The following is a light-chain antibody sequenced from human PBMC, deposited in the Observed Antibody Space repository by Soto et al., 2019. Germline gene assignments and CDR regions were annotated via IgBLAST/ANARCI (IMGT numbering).Light chain of an antibody. Sequence: AIQMTQFPSSLSASVGDRVTITCRASQGIRNDLGWYQQKSARAPKLLIFGASTLQSGVPSRFSGSGSGTDFTLTISSLQTEDFATYYCLHDYNYPYTFGQGTKVEIK. V-gene: IGKV1-6*01. CDR2: GAS. CDR1: QGIRND. J-gene: IGKJ2*01. CDR3: LHDYNYPYT.